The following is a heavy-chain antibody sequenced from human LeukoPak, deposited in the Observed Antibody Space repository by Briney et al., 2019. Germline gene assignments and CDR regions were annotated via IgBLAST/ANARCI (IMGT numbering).Heavy chain of an antibody. V-gene: IGHV3-49*03. Sequence: PGRSLRLSCTASGFTFGDYAMSWFRQAPGKGLEWVGFIRSKAYGGTTEYAASVKVRFTISRDDSKSNAYLQMNSLKTEDTAVYYCTRPYYGSGSYYDYFDYWGQGTLVTVSS. CDR1: GFTFGDYA. D-gene: IGHD3-10*01. J-gene: IGHJ4*02. CDR2: IRSKAYGGTT. CDR3: TRPYYGSGSYYDYFDY.